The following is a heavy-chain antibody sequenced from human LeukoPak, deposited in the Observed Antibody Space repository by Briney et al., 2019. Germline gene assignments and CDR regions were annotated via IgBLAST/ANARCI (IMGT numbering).Heavy chain of an antibody. Sequence: SETLSLTCSVSGFSISGGYYWGWIRQPPGKGLEWLGSIYHSGKTDYNPSLKSRVTISVDTAKNKFFLRLGSVTAADTAVYYCARHGRYCSGGSCYMPWFDPWGQGTLVTVSS. CDR1: GFSISGGYY. CDR2: IYHSGKT. D-gene: IGHD2-15*01. J-gene: IGHJ5*02. CDR3: ARHGRYCSGGSCYMPWFDP. V-gene: IGHV4-38-2*02.